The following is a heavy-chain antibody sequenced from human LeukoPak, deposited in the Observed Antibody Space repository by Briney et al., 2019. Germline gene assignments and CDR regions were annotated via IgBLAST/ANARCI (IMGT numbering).Heavy chain of an antibody. J-gene: IGHJ6*03. D-gene: IGHD2-8*01. CDR1: GFTFSSYW. V-gene: IGHV3-7*01. Sequence: GGSLRLSCAASGFTFSSYWMSWVRQAPRKGLEWVANIKQDGSEKYYVDSVKGRFTISRDNAKNSLYLQMNSLRAEDTAVYYCAREGGGYCTNGVCYTSPSGYYYYMDVWGKGTTVTVSS. CDR2: IKQDGSEK. CDR3: AREGGGYCTNGVCYTSPSGYYYYMDV.